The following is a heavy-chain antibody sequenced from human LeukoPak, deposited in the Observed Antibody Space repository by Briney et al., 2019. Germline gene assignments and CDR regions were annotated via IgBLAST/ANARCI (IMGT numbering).Heavy chain of an antibody. V-gene: IGHV1-8*01. Sequence: ASVKVSCKASGYTFTSYDINWVRQATGQGLEWRGWMNPNSGNAGYAQKFQGRGTMTRNTSISTAYMELISLRSEDRAVYYCARAQTDYYYYYYMDVWGKGTTVTVSS. J-gene: IGHJ6*03. CDR1: GYTFTSYD. CDR3: ARAQTDYYYYYYMDV. CDR2: MNPNSGNA.